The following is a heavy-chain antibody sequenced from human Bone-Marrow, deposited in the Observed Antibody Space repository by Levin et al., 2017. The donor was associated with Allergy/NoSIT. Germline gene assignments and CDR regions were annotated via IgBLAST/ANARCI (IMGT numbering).Heavy chain of an antibody. CDR3: ARRSRWTGDHAFDL. J-gene: IGHJ3*01. CDR2: IIPIFDTT. CDR1: GGTFSSFA. D-gene: IGHD3/OR15-3a*01. Sequence: SVKVSCRASGGTFSSFAIGWVRQAPGQGLEWMGGIIPIFDTTNYAQRFQGRVTITADESTTTAYMELTSLRSEDTAVYYCARRSRWTGDHAFDLWGQGTMVTISS. V-gene: IGHV1-69*13.